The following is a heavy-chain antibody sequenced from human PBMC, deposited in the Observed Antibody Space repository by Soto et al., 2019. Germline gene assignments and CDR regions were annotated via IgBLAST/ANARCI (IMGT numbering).Heavy chain of an antibody. Sequence: PGGSLRLSCAASGFTFSSYGMHWVRQAPGKGLEWVAVIWYDGSNKYYADSVKGRFTISRDNSKNTLYLQMNSLRAEDTAVYYCAREHILYLAAAATPEVPYGMDVWGQGTTVTVSS. D-gene: IGHD6-13*01. CDR1: GFTFSSYG. CDR3: AREHILYLAAAATPEVPYGMDV. V-gene: IGHV3-33*01. CDR2: IWYDGSNK. J-gene: IGHJ6*02.